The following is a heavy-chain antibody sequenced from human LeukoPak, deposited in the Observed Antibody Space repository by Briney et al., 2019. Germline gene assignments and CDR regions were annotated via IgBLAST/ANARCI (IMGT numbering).Heavy chain of an antibody. J-gene: IGHJ4*02. CDR2: SAHTGSS. V-gene: IGHV4-59*02. D-gene: IGHD3-22*01. Sequence: SETLSLTCTVSGASVSSYYWSWIRQPPGKGLEWIGFSAHTGSSSYNPSLKSRVSISVDKSMNHFSLRLTSVTTADTAVYYCARYYADDDGYYYYYDYWGQGTLVTVSS. CDR3: ARYYADDDGYYYYYDY. CDR1: GASVSSYY.